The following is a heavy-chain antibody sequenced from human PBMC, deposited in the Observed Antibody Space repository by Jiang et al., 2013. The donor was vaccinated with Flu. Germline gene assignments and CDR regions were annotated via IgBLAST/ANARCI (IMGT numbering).Heavy chain of an antibody. V-gene: IGHV4-30-2*01. CDR2: IYHSGST. J-gene: IGHJ4*02. CDR3: ARGAVRGVHDY. D-gene: IGHD3-10*01. Sequence: GSGLVKPSQTLSLTCAVSGGSISSGGYSWSWIRQPPGKGLEWIGYIYHSGSTYYNPSLKSRVTISVDRSKNQFSLKLSSVTAADTAVYYCARGAVRGVHDYWGQGTLVTVSS. CDR1: GGSISSGGYS.